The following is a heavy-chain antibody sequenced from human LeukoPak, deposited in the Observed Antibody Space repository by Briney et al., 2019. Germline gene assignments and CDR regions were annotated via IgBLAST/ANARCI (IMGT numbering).Heavy chain of an antibody. CDR1: GFTFNTYA. CDR2: ISSTSTTS. Sequence: GGSLRLSCAASGFTFNTYAMHWVRQAPGRGLEWISYISSTSTTSYSTDSVMGRFTISRDNAKNSLYLQMNSLRAEDTAVYYCVMYEWGESFDIWGQGTMVTVSS. CDR3: VMYEWGESFDI. J-gene: IGHJ3*02. V-gene: IGHV3-48*01. D-gene: IGHD1-26*01.